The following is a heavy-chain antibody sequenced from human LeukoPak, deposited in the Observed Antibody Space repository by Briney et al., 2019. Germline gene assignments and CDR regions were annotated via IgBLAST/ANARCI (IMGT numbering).Heavy chain of an antibody. J-gene: IGHJ4*02. D-gene: IGHD3-10*01. CDR3: AKDLMVRGVTYFDN. Sequence: GGSLRLSCAASGFNFVNTWMHWVRQAPGKGLVWVARIKNDGSGIIYADSVEGRFTISRDNSKNTVFLQMNSLRAEDTAVYYCAKDLMVRGVTYFDNWGQGTLVTVSS. CDR1: GFNFVNTW. CDR2: IKNDGSGI. V-gene: IGHV3-74*01.